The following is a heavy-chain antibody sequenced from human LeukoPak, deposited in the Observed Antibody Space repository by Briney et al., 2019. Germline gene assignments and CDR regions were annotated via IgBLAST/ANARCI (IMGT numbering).Heavy chain of an antibody. V-gene: IGHV3-20*04. CDR2: ISWSGGYT. CDR3: ARDLMMEGRYFNYYMDV. D-gene: IGHD2-8*01. Sequence: GGSLRLSCAASGFTFDDYGMSWVRQAPGKGLEWVSGISWSGGYTHYADSVKGRFTISRDNAKNSLYLQMNSLRAEDTALYYCARDLMMEGRYFNYYMDVWGEGTTVTVSS. J-gene: IGHJ6*03. CDR1: GFTFDDYG.